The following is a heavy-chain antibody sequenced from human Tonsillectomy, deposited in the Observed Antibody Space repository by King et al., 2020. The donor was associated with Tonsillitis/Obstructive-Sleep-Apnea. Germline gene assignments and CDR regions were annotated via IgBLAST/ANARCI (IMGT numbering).Heavy chain of an antibody. D-gene: IGHD7-27*01. CDR3: ARDSSGSLDY. CDR1: GFIFSSYW. Sequence: VQLVESGGDLVQPGGSLRLSCAASGFIFSSYWMAWVRQAPGKGLEWVANIKRDGSEKNYVDSVKCRFTMSRDNAKNSLYLQMNSLRVEDTAVYYCARDSSGSLDYWGQGILVTVSS. V-gene: IGHV3-7*03. J-gene: IGHJ4*02. CDR2: IKRDGSEK.